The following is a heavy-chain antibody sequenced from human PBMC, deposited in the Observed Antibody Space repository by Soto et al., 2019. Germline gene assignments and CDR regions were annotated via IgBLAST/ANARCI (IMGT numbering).Heavy chain of an antibody. V-gene: IGHV4-31*02. J-gene: IGHJ4*02. CDR2: IYYTGST. Sequence: SETLSLTXSVSGASIRSGGYYWSWLRQSPGKGLEWIGHIYYTGSTLYSPSLKSRLTISLDTSKNQFSLDLRSVTAADTAMYYCARIEMASIKWGRGTLVTVSS. CDR1: GASIRSGGYY. CDR3: ARIEMASIK.